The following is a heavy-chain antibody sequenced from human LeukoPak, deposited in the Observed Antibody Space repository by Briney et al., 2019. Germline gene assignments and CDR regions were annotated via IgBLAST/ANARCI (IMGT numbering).Heavy chain of an antibody. CDR2: ISNSGRDT. J-gene: IGHJ6*02. CDR1: GFTFTVYA. Sequence: PGGSLRLSCAASGFTFTVYAMSWVRQARGKGLEWVSAISNSGRDTYYADSVKGGFTISRDNSKNTLYLQMNSLRAEDTAVYYCARDPARWVGIYYYYYRMDVRGQGTTVTVSS. D-gene: IGHD2-21*01. CDR3: ARDPARWVGIYYYYYRMDV. V-gene: IGHV3-23*01.